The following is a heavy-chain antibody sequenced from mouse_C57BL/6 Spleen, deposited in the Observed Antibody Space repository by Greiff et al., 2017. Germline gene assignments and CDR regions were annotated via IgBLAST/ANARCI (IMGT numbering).Heavy chain of an antibody. V-gene: IGHV5-9-1*02. Sequence: EVQLVESGEGLVKPGGSLKLSCAASGFTFSSYAMSWVRQTPEKRLEWVAYISSGGDYIYYADTVKGRFTISRDNARNTLYLQMSSLKSEDTAMYYCTRDHYGNYYYAMDYWGQGTSVTVSS. CDR1: GFTFSSYA. CDR2: ISSGGDYI. CDR3: TRDHYGNYYYAMDY. D-gene: IGHD2-1*01. J-gene: IGHJ4*01.